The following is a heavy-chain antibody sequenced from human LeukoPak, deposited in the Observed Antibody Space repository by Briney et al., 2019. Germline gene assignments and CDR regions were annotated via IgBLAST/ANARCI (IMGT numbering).Heavy chain of an antibody. Sequence: EASVKVSCKPFGYTFTSNYMHWVPQTPGQRLEWMGWINTGNGNTKYSQKFQGRVTVTRDTSASTAYMEVSSLRSEDTAVYYCARYGYSDGCSCDHWGQGTLVTVS. V-gene: IGHV1-3*04. CDR2: INTGNGNT. D-gene: IGHD5-18*01. J-gene: IGHJ5*02. CDR3: ARYGYSDGCSCDH. CDR1: GYTFTSNY.